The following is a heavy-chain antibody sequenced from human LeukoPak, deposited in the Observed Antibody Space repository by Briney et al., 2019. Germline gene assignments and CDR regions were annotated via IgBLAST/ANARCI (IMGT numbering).Heavy chain of an antibody. CDR2: MHSGGST. CDR1: GFTVSSHY. V-gene: IGHV3-66*01. J-gene: IGHJ3*02. Sequence: GGSLRLSCAASGFTVSSHYMSWVRQAPGKGLEWVSVMHSGGSTYYADSVKGRFTISRDNAKNSLYLQMNSLRAEDTAVHYCARGDRSGAFDIWGQGTMVTVSS. CDR3: ARGDRSGAFDI. D-gene: IGHD3-22*01.